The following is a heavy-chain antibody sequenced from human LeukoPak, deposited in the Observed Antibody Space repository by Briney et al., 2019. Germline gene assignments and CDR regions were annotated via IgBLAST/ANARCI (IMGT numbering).Heavy chain of an antibody. V-gene: IGHV3-66*02. CDR2: IYSGVIT. D-gene: IGHD6-13*01. J-gene: IGHJ4*02. Sequence: GGSLRLSCAASGFSVRSNDMSWVGQAPGKGLEWVSGIYSGVITYYPDSVKGRFTTSTDNSTTTLDLQMNSLRAEDTAVYYCARDSPSGADGTDYWGQGTLVPVS. CDR1: GFSVRSND. CDR3: ARDSPSGADGTDY.